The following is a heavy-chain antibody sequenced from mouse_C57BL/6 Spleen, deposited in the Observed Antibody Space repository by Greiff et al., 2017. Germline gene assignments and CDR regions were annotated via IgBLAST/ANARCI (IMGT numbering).Heavy chain of an antibody. CDR2: IWSGGST. Sequence: QVQLQQSGPGLVQPSQSLSITCTVSGFSLTSYGVHWVRQSPGKGLEWLGVIWSGGSTDYNAAFISRLSISKDNSKSQVFFKMNSLQADDTAIYYCARKDDGYFFAYWGQGTLVTVSA. D-gene: IGHD2-3*01. V-gene: IGHV2-2*01. CDR1: GFSLTSYG. CDR3: ARKDDGYFFAY. J-gene: IGHJ3*01.